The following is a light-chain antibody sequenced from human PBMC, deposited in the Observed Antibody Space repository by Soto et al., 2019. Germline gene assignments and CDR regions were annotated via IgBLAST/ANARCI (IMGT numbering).Light chain of an antibody. CDR3: QQHGSAPWS. Sequence: EIVLTKSPGTLSLSPGERATLSCRASQSVSSSYLAWYQQKPGQAPRLLIYGASSMATGIPDRFSGSGSGTDFTLTISRVESADFAVCGCQQHGSAPWSFGQGTKVEI. CDR2: GAS. V-gene: IGKV3-20*01. CDR1: QSVSSSY. J-gene: IGKJ1*01.